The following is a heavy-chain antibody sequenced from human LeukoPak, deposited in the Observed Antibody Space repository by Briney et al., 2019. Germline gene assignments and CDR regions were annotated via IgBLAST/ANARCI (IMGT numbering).Heavy chain of an antibody. CDR3: ARQSNCGGDCYSFWFDP. J-gene: IGHJ5*02. CDR2: IYTSGST. D-gene: IGHD2-21*02. V-gene: IGHV4-4*07. Sequence: SETLSLTCTVSGGSISSDYWIWIRQSAGKGLEWIGRIYTSGSTNYNPSLKSRVTMSVDTSKNQFSLKLTSVTAADTAVYYCARQSNCGGDCYSFWFDPWGQGTLVTVSS. CDR1: GGSISSDY.